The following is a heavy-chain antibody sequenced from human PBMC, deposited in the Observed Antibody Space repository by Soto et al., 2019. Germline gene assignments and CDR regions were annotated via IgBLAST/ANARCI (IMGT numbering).Heavy chain of an antibody. D-gene: IGHD3-10*01. J-gene: IGHJ5*02. V-gene: IGHV4-39*02. CDR3: ARDSAPLNLGSMARGVLQDNWFDP. Sequence: SETLSLTCTVSGGSISSYHWGWIRQPPGKGLECIGNTFYSGSTYYNPSLRSRVTISVDTSKNQFSLKLSSVTAADTAVYYCARDSAPLNLGSMARGVLQDNWFDPWGQGTLVTVSS. CDR2: TFYSGST. CDR1: GGSISSYH.